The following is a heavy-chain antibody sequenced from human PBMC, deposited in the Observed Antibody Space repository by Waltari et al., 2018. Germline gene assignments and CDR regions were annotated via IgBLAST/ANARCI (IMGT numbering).Heavy chain of an antibody. V-gene: IGHV4-38-2*01. CDR2: IYHSGST. CDR3: ATSTVTTKKGFDY. J-gene: IGHJ4*02. CDR1: GYSISSGYY. Sequence: QVQLQESGPGLVKPSETLSLTCAVSGYSISSGYYWGWIRQPPGKGLEWIGSIYHSGSTDYNPSLKSRVTIAVDTSKNQFSLKLSSVTAADTAVYYCATSTVTTKKGFDYWGQGTLVTVSS. D-gene: IGHD4-4*01.